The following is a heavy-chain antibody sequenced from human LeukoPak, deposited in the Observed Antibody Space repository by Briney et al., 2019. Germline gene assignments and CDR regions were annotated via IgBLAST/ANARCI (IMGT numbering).Heavy chain of an antibody. Sequence: PGGSLRLSCAASGFTFSSYAMTWVRQAPGKGLEWVSAISGSGDSTYYADSVEDRFTISRDNSKNTLYLQMNSLRAEDTAVYYCAKDRVGATRFGAFDIWGQGTMVTVSS. J-gene: IGHJ3*02. D-gene: IGHD1-26*01. CDR1: GFTFSSYA. CDR2: ISGSGDST. V-gene: IGHV3-23*01. CDR3: AKDRVGATRFGAFDI.